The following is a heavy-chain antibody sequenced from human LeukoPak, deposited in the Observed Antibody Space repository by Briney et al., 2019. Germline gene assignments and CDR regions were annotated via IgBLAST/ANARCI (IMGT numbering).Heavy chain of an antibody. Sequence: SETLSLTCTVSGGSISSGDYYWSWIRQPPGKGLEWIGYIYYSGSTYYNPSLKSRVTISVDTSKNQFSLKLSSVTAADTAVYYCARDVGGIYCSGGSCYSDGVDVWGQGTTVTVSS. CDR1: GGSISSGDYY. J-gene: IGHJ6*02. CDR3: ARDVGGIYCSGGSCYSDGVDV. V-gene: IGHV4-30-4*01. D-gene: IGHD2-15*01. CDR2: IYYSGST.